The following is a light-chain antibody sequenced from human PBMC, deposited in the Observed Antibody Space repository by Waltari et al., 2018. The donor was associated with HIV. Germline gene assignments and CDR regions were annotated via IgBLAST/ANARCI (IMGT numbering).Light chain of an antibody. CDR1: NIAAQKS. Sequence: SYVLTQPPSVSVAPGQTARITCGGKNIAAQKSLHWYRLNPGQAPVVVIYDDRDRPSGIPDRFSGSSSGDTATLTISRAEAGDEADYYCQVWDGRGDPVIFGGGTKLAVV. CDR3: QVWDGRGDPVI. V-gene: IGLV3-21*02. J-gene: IGLJ2*01. CDR2: DDR.